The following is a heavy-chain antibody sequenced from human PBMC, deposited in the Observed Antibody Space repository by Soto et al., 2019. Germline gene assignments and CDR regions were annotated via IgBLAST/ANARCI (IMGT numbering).Heavy chain of an antibody. Sequence: SQTLSLTCAISGDSVSSTSSAWNWISQSPSRGLEWLGRTYYRSKWYNDYAVSVKSRITINPDTSKNQFSLQLNSVTPEDTAVYYCARDRGASSSSGYYYGMDVWGQGTTVTVS. CDR3: ARDRGASSSSGYYYGMDV. J-gene: IGHJ6*02. CDR1: GDSVSSTSSA. CDR2: TYYRSKWYN. V-gene: IGHV6-1*01. D-gene: IGHD6-6*01.